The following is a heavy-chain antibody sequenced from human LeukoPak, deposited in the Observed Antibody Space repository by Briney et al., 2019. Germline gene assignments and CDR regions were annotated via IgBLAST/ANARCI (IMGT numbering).Heavy chain of an antibody. Sequence: SETLSLTCTVSGGSVSSDYWTWIRQPAGKGLEWIGRIHRSGSADYNPSLKSRVTMSVDPSKNPFSLKLSSVTAADTAVYFCARDHRVNGVMSYLYYMDVWGKGTTVTVSS. CDR3: ARDHRVNGVMSYLYYMDV. CDR1: GGSVSSDY. V-gene: IGHV4-4*07. CDR2: IHRSGSA. D-gene: IGHD2-8*01. J-gene: IGHJ6*03.